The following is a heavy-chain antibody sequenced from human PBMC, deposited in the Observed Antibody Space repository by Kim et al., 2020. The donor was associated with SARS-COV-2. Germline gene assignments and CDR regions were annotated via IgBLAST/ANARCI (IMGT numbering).Heavy chain of an antibody. D-gene: IGHD3-10*01. CDR3: ASRGRYYGSGQLIDY. J-gene: IGHJ4*02. CDR2: IYYSGST. Sequence: SETLSLTCTVSGGSISSSSYYWGWIRQPPGKGLEWIGSIYYSGSTYYNPSLKSRVTISVDAYKNQFSLKLSSVTAADTAVYYCASRGRYYGSGQLIDYWGQGTLVTVSS. CDR1: GGSISSSSYY. V-gene: IGHV4-39*01.